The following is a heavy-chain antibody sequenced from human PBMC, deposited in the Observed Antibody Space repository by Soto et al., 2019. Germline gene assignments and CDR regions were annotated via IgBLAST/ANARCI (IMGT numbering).Heavy chain of an antibody. CDR3: AKEGSSGWYFDY. J-gene: IGHJ4*02. Sequence: AGGSLRLSCAASGFTFSSYAMSWVRQAPGKGLEWVSAISGSGGSTYYADSVKGRFTISRDDSKNTLYLQMNSLRAEDTAVYYCAKEGSSGWYFDYWGQGTLVTVSS. V-gene: IGHV3-23*01. CDR2: ISGSGGST. CDR1: GFTFSSYA. D-gene: IGHD6-19*01.